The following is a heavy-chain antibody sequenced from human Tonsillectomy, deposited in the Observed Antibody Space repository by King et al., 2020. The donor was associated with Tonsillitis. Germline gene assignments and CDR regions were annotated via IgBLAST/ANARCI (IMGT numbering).Heavy chain of an antibody. CDR2: IIPIFGTA. V-gene: IGHV1-69*12. Sequence: QLVQSGAEVKKPGSSVKVSCKASGGTFSSYAISWVRQAPGQGLEWMGGIIPIFGTANYAQKFQGRVTITADESTSTAYMELSSLRSEDTAVYYCARGGFGELLPHYYYYSYMDVWGKGTTVTVSS. D-gene: IGHD3-10*01. CDR3: ARGGFGELLPHYYYYSYMDV. J-gene: IGHJ6*03. CDR1: GGTFSSYA.